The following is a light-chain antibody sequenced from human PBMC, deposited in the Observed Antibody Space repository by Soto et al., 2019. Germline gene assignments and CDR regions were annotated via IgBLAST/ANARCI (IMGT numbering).Light chain of an antibody. Sequence: DIVMTQSPDSLALSLGERATINCKSSQSILSGSTQKNYLAWYQQKPGQPPKLLIHWASARESGVPDRVSGSGSETDFTLPISTVQAEDVAVYYCHQYHRDPRTFGQGTKLEI. J-gene: IGKJ2*01. CDR2: WAS. CDR3: HQYHRDPRT. CDR1: QSILSGSTQKNY. V-gene: IGKV4-1*01.